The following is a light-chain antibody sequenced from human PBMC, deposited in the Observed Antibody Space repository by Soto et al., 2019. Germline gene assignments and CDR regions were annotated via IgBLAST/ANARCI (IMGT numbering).Light chain of an antibody. J-gene: IGLJ1*01. CDR3: FSFTTDWTHV. V-gene: IGLV2-14*01. Sequence: SGLTQPASVSGSPGHAITISCTGSSSDIGAYNYVSWFQQYPGKAPKLIISEVSNRPSGVSNRFSGSKSGTAASLTISGLQTEDEADYFCFSFTTDWTHVFGTGTKVTV. CDR2: EVS. CDR1: SSDIGAYNY.